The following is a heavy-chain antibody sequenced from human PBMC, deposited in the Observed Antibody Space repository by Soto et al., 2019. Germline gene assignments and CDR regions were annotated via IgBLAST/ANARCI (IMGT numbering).Heavy chain of an antibody. CDR1: GFSVSKTY. CDR2: IYSGDTT. CDR3: AKALTLRYFDWLLDFDY. Sequence: PGGSLRLSCAASGFSVSKTYMTWVRQTPGKGLEWVSVIYSGDTTYYADSVKDRFTISRDNSKNTLYLQMNSLRAEDTAVYYCAKALTLRYFDWLLDFDYWGQGTLVTVS. D-gene: IGHD3-9*01. V-gene: IGHV3-66*01. J-gene: IGHJ4*02.